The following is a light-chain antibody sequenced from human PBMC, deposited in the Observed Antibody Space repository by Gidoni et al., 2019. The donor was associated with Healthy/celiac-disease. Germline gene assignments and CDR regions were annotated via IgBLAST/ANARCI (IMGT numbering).Light chain of an antibody. Sequence: QSVLTQPPSASGTHGQGVTISCSGSSSNIGSNTVNWYQQLPGTAPKLLIYSNNQRPSGVPDRFSGSKSGTSASLAISGLQSEDEADYYCAAWDDSLNGPVFGTGTKVTVL. V-gene: IGLV1-44*01. CDR2: SNN. J-gene: IGLJ1*01. CDR3: AAWDDSLNGPV. CDR1: SSNIGSNT.